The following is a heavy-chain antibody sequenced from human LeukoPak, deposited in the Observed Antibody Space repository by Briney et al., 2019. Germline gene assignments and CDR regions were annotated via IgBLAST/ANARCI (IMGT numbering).Heavy chain of an antibody. D-gene: IGHD2/OR15-2a*01. CDR2: ISTNGSP. V-gene: IGHV4-4*07. Sequence: SETLSLTCTVSGGSISGYYWAWIRQTAGKGLEWIGRISTNGSPRYNPSLTSRLSMSIDMSKNQFSLKLTSVTAADTAVYYCARGLSASYDFNWFDLWGHGFLVTVSS. J-gene: IGHJ5*02. CDR1: GGSISGYY. CDR3: ARGLSASYDFNWFDL.